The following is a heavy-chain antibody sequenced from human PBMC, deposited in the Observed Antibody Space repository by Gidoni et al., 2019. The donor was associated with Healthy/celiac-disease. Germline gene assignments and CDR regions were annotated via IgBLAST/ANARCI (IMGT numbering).Heavy chain of an antibody. CDR3: AHGESAGVRVARSQYYFDY. V-gene: IGHV2-5*01. CDR1: GFSLSTSGVG. D-gene: IGHD2-15*01. CDR2: IYWNDDK. Sequence: QITLKESGPTLVTPTQTLTLTCTFSGFSLSTSGVGVGWIRQPPGKALEWLALIYWNDDKRYSPSLKSRLTITKDTSKNQVVLTMTNMDPVDTATYYCAHGESAGVRVARSQYYFDYWGQGTLVTVSS. J-gene: IGHJ4*02.